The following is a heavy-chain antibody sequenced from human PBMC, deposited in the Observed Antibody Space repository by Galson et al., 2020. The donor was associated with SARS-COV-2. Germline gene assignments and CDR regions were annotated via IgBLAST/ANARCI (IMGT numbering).Heavy chain of an antibody. D-gene: IGHD3-9*01. CDR3: ARAMGIGYDILTGYSNDDY. V-gene: IGHV3-48*02. CDR1: GFTFSSYS. J-gene: IGHJ4*02. Sequence: GESLKISCAASGFTFSSYSMNWVRQAPGKGLEWVSYISSSSSTIYYADSVKGRFTISRDNAKNSLYLQMNSLRDEDTAVYYCARAMGIGYDILTGYSNDDYWGQGTLVTVSS. CDR2: ISSSSSTI.